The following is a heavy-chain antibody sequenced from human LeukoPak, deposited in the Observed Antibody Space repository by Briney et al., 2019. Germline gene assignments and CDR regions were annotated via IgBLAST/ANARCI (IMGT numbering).Heavy chain of an antibody. CDR3: ARQEVAGSRYYYYGMDV. Sequence: SETLSLTCTVSGGSISSYYWSWIRQPPGKGLEWIGYIDYSGSTNYNPSLKSRVTISVDTSKNQFSLKLSSVTAADTAVYYCARQEVAGSRYYYYGMDVWGQGTTVTVSS. D-gene: IGHD6-19*01. CDR1: GGSISSYY. J-gene: IGHJ6*02. CDR2: IDYSGST. V-gene: IGHV4-59*08.